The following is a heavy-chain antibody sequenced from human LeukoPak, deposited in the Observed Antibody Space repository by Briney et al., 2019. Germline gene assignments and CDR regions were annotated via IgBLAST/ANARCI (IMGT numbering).Heavy chain of an antibody. D-gene: IGHD1-26*01. CDR3: ARGIVGALDAFDI. CDR2: IYSGGST. J-gene: IGHJ3*02. CDR1: GFTVSSNY. Sequence: GGSLRLSCAASGFTVSSNYMSWVRQAAGKGLEWVSVIYSGGSTYYADSVKGRLTISRDNSKNTLYLQMHSLRAEDTAVYYCARGIVGALDAFDIWGQGTMVTVSS. V-gene: IGHV3-66*01.